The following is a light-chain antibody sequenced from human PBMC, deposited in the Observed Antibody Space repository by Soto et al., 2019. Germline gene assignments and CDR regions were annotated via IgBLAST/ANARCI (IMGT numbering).Light chain of an antibody. CDR3: QQRSNWPPIT. J-gene: IGKJ5*01. CDR1: QSVGSY. V-gene: IGKV3-11*01. CDR2: DAS. Sequence: IVLTQSPATLSLSPGERATLSCRASQSVGSYLFWYQQKPGQAPRLLIYDASNRATGSPARFSGSGAGTDFTLTISSLEPEDFAVYYCQQRSNWPPITFGQGTRLEI.